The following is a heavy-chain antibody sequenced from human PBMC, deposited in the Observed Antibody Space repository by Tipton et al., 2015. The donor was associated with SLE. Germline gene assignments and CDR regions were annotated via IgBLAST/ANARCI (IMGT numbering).Heavy chain of an antibody. V-gene: IGHV3-23*01. CDR1: GFTFSGYA. J-gene: IGHJ4*02. Sequence: SLRLSCAASGFTFSGYAMSWVRQAPGKGLEWVSGISGSGGSTYYADSVKGRFTISRDNSKKMLYLQMNSLRAEDTAVYYCAKDRRNWNDPYFFGYWGQGTLVSVSS. CDR2: ISGSGGST. D-gene: IGHD1-20*01. CDR3: AKDRRNWNDPYFFGY.